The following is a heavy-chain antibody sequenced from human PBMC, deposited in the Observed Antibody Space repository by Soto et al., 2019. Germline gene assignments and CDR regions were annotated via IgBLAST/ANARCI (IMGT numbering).Heavy chain of an antibody. CDR1: GGTFSSYA. D-gene: IGHD3-10*01. CDR3: ASSSQTVRGVISPDY. J-gene: IGHJ4*02. V-gene: IGHV1-69*05. CDR2: IIPIFGTA. Sequence: QVQLVQSGAEVKKPGSSVKVSCKASGGTFSSYAISWVRQAPGQGLEWMGGIIPIFGTANYAQKFQGRVTITTDESPSTAYMELSSLRSEDTSVYYCASSSQTVRGVISPDYWGQGTLVTVSS.